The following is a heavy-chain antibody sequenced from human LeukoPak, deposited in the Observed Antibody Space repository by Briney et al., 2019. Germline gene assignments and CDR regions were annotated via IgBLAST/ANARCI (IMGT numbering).Heavy chain of an antibody. CDR1: GYSFVFFG. V-gene: IGHV1-2*04. CDR3: AREGTAFDY. Sequence: GASVKVSCKASGYSFVFFGVSWVRQAPGQGLEWMGWINPNSGGTNYAQKFQGWVTMTRDTSISTAYMELSRLRSDDTAVYYCAREGTAFDYWGQGTLVTVSS. J-gene: IGHJ4*02. CDR2: INPNSGGT. D-gene: IGHD5-18*01.